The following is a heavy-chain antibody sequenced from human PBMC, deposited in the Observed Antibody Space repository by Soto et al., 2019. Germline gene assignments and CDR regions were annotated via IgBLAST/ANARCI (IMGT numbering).Heavy chain of an antibody. CDR3: AQTEDGGRSRTPAGWFDA. D-gene: IGHD2-15*01. J-gene: IGHJ5*02. CDR2: IFSNDER. V-gene: IGHV2-26*01. CDR1: GFSLSNAGMG. Sequence: QVTLKESGPVLVKPTETLTLTCTVSGFSLSNAGMGVSWIRQPPGKALEWLAHIFSNDERRFSTSLKNRLTSSKDTFNSQVVLIMTNMDPVDTATYYCAQTEDGGRSRTPAGWFDAWGQGTLVTVSS.